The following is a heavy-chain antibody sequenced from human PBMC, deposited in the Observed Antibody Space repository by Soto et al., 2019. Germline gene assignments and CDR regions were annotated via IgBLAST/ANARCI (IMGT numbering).Heavy chain of an antibody. J-gene: IGHJ4*02. D-gene: IGHD3-3*01. CDR3: ARITIFGVVIEGFDY. CDR1: GFTFSSYE. Sequence: EVQLVESGGGLVQPGGSLRLSCAASGFTFSSYEMNWVRQAPGKGLEWVSYISSSGSTIYYADSVKGRFTISRDNAKXXXXLQMNSLRAEDTAVYYCARITIFGVVIEGFDYWGQGTLVTVSS. V-gene: IGHV3-48*03. CDR2: ISSSGSTI.